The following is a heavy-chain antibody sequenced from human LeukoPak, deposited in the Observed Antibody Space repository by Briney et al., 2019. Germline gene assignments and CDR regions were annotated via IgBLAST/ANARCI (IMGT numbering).Heavy chain of an antibody. V-gene: IGHV3-74*01. CDR3: AREGYHDSSGPSWFDP. Sequence: GGSLRLSCAASGFTFSSYWMHWVRQAPGKGLGWVSRINSDGSSTSYADSVKGRFTISRDNAENTLYLQMNSLRAEDTAVYYCAREGYHDSSGPSWFDPWGQGTLVTVSS. J-gene: IGHJ5*02. CDR2: INSDGSST. CDR1: GFTFSSYW. D-gene: IGHD3-22*01.